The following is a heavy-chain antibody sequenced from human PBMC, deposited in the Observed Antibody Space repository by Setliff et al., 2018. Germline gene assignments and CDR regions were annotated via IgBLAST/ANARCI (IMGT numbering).Heavy chain of an antibody. D-gene: IGHD1-26*01. CDR3: AKITGMVGATPYYFDY. CDR1: GGSISSSGYY. Sequence: PSETLSLTCTVSGGSISSSGYYWSWIRQPPGKGLEWIGNIYYSGRTYYNPSLKSRVAISVDTSKNQFSLKLTSVTAADTAVYYCAKITGMVGATPYYFDYWGQRTLVTVSS. J-gene: IGHJ4*02. CDR2: IYYSGRT. V-gene: IGHV4-39*01.